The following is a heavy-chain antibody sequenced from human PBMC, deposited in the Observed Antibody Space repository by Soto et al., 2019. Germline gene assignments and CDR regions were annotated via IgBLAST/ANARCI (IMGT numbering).Heavy chain of an antibody. CDR3: ASTNYNPSLKSRVTISVDTSKNQFSLKLSSVTAADTAVYYCARSVLARITIFGVVTQAPLYYGMDV. D-gene: IGHD3-10*01. V-gene: IGHV1-18*01. CDR2: ISAYNGNT. CDR1: GYTFTSYG. J-gene: IGHJ6*02. Sequence: ASVKVSCKASGYTFTSYGISWVRQAPGQGLEWMGWISAYNGNTNYAQKLQGRVTMTTDTSTSTAYMELRSLRSDDTAVYYCASTNYNPSLKSRVTISVDTSKNQFSLKLSSVTAADTAVYYCARSVLARITIFGVVTQAPLYYGMDVWGQGTTVTVSS.